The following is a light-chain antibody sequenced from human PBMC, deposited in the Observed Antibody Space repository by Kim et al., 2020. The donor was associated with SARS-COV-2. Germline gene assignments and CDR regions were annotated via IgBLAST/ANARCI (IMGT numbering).Light chain of an antibody. CDR3: QTWGSGSWL. J-gene: IGLJ3*02. V-gene: IGLV4-69*01. CDR1: SGHSNYA. CDR2: LNSDGSH. Sequence: PVNLTCTLSSGHSNYAIAWHQQQPEKGPRYLMKLNSDGSHKKGDGIPDRFSGSSSGTERYLTISNLHSEDEADYYCQTWGSGSWLFGGGTQLTVL.